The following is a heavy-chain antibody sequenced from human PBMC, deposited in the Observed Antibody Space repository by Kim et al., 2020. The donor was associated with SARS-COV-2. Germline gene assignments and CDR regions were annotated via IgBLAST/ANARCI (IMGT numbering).Heavy chain of an antibody. J-gene: IGHJ6*02. CDR1: GGSISSGGYY. CDR3: ARGNYYYYGMDV. V-gene: IGHV4-31*03. CDR2: IYYSGST. Sequence: TLSLTCTVSGGSISSGGYYWSWIRQHPGKGLEWIGYIYYSGSTYYNPSLKSRVTISVDTSKNQFSLKLSSVTAADTAVYYCARGNYYYYGMDVWGQGTTVTVSS.